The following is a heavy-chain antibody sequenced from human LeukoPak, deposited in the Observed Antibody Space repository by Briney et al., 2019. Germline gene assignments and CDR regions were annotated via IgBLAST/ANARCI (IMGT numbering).Heavy chain of an antibody. CDR1: GFTFSSYA. CDR2: ISYDGSNK. J-gene: IGHJ6*02. D-gene: IGHD2-8*01. Sequence: GALRLSCAASGFTFSSYAMHWVRQAPGKGLEWVAVISYDGSNKYYADSVKGRFTISRDNSKNTLYLQMNSLRGEDAALYYCAVLHYYAMDVWGQGTTVTVSS. V-gene: IGHV3-30-3*01. CDR3: AVLHYYAMDV.